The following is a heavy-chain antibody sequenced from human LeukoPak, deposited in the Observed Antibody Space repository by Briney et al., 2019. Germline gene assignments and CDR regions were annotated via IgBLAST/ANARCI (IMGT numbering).Heavy chain of an antibody. Sequence: PGRSLRLSCAASGFTFDDYAMHWVRQAPGKGLEWVSGISWNSGSIGYADSVKCRFTISRDNAKNSLYLQMNSLRAEDTALYYCAKDSRGYYYYGMDVWGQGTTVTVSS. CDR3: AKDSRGYYYYGMDV. CDR2: ISWNSGSI. J-gene: IGHJ6*02. V-gene: IGHV3-9*01. CDR1: GFTFDDYA.